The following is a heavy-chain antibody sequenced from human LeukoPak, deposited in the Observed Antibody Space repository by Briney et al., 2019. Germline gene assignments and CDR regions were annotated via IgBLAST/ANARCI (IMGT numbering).Heavy chain of an antibody. CDR2: INPNSGGT. CDR1: GYTFTGYD. V-gene: IGHV1-2*02. CDR3: ARDERFSYGDNHYPDLGY. Sequence: GASVKVSCKASGYTFTGYDMHWVRQAPGQGLEWMGWINPNSGGTNYAQKVQGRVTMTRDTSISTAYMELSSLRPDDTAVYYCARDERFSYGDNHYPDLGYWGQGTLVTVSS. D-gene: IGHD4/OR15-4a*01. J-gene: IGHJ4*02.